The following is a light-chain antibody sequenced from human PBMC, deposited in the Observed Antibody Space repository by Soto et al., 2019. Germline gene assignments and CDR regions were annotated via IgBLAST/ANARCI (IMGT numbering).Light chain of an antibody. CDR3: GFDVESPRT. CDR2: GAS. CDR1: ESVAS. Sequence: EIFLTHSPGTLSLPPGEGTTLSCRSSESVASLAWYQQKPGQAPRLLIYGASTRSTSIPDRFSGSGSGTDFTLRISRVEADDFSVYYCGFDVESPRTFGQGTKVDI. J-gene: IGKJ1*01. V-gene: IGKV3-20*01.